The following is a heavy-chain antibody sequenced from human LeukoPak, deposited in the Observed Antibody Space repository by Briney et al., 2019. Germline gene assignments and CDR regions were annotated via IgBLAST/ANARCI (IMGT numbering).Heavy chain of an antibody. CDR2: IYNSATT. V-gene: IGHV4-59*08. D-gene: IGHD5-24*01. J-gene: IGHJ4*02. CDR3: ARLGRFDGYIFDY. Sequence: ETLSLTCTVSGGSIRGTYWSWIRQTPVKGLEWIAYIYNSATTNYNPSLKSRVTISVDTSKNQVSLNLTSVTAADTAVYYCARLGRFDGYIFDYWGQGTLFTVSS. CDR1: GGSIRGTY.